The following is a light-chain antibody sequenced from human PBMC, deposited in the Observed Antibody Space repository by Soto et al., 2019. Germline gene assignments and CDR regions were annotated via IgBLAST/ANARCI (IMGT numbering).Light chain of an antibody. CDR3: QQYSNWPLLS. CDR1: RSVRSN. J-gene: IGKJ4*01. CDR2: GAS. Sequence: EIVMTQSPATLSVSPGERVTLSCKASRSVRSNLAWYQQKPGQAPRLLISGASTRAIGIPARFSGSGFGTEFTLTISSLQSEDFVVYYCQQYSNWPLLSFGGGTKVDIK. V-gene: IGKV3-15*01.